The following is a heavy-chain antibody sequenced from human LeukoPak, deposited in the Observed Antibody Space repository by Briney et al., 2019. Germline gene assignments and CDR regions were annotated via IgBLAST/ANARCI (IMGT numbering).Heavy chain of an antibody. J-gene: IGHJ4*02. V-gene: IGHV3-66*01. CDR3: ASLMLISSVTRGFDY. Sequence: PGGSLRLSCAASGFTLSNNCMSWVRQAPGKGLEWVSTIYSGGRTHYADSVKGRFFVSRDNSKNAEYLQMNSLRAEDTAVYYCASLMLISSVTRGFDYWGQGTLVTVSS. CDR1: GFTLSNNC. D-gene: IGHD3-16*01. CDR2: IYSGGRT.